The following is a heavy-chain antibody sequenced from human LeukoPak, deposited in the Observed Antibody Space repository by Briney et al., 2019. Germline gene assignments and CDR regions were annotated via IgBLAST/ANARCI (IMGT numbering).Heavy chain of an antibody. CDR3: AGEMATIPLNGYGNFDY. D-gene: IGHD5-24*01. V-gene: IGHV1-69*05. J-gene: IGHJ4*02. Sequence: GASVKVSCKASGGTFSSYAISWVRQAPGQGLEWMGGIIPIFGTANYAQKFQGRVTITTDESTSTAYMELSSLRSEDTAVYYCAGEMATIPLNGYGNFDYWGQGTLVTVSS. CDR2: IIPIFGTA. CDR1: GGTFSSYA.